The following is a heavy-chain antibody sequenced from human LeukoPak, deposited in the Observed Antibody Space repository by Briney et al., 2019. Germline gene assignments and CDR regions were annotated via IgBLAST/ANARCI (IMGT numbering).Heavy chain of an antibody. CDR3: AKDLYSYGHGDY. V-gene: IGHV3-30*18. Sequence: GRSLRLSCAASGFTFSSYGMHWVRQAPGKGLEWVAVISYDGSNKYYADSVKGRFTISRDNSKNTLYLQMNSLRAEDTAVYYCAKDLYSYGHGDYWGQGTLVTVSS. CDR2: ISYDGSNK. J-gene: IGHJ4*02. D-gene: IGHD5-18*01. CDR1: GFTFSSYG.